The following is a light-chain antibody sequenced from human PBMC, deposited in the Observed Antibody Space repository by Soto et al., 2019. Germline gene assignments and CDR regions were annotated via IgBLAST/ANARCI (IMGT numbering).Light chain of an antibody. J-gene: IGKJ4*01. CDR2: VAS. CDR1: QSVSSSY. V-gene: IGKV3-20*01. CDR3: HQYDSSPLT. Sequence: EIVLTQSPGTLSLSPVERATLSCRASQSVSSSYLAWYQQKPGQAPRLFIYVASSRATGIPDRFSGSGSGTDFTLTISRLEPEDFALYYCHQYDSSPLTFGGGTKVEIK.